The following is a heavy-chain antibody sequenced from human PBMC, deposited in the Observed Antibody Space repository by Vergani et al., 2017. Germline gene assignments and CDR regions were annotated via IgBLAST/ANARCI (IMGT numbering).Heavy chain of an antibody. J-gene: IGHJ3*02. D-gene: IGHD3-10*01. CDR2: IYSGGST. Sequence: EVQLVESGGGLVQPGGSLRLSCAASGFTVSSNYMSWVRQAPGKGLEWVSVIYSGGSTYYADSVKGRFTISRDNSKNTLYLQMSSLRAEDTAVYYCARDFHMVRGVIMPHGAFDIWGQGTMVTVSS. CDR1: GFTVSSNY. CDR3: ARDFHMVRGVIMPHGAFDI. V-gene: IGHV3-66*02.